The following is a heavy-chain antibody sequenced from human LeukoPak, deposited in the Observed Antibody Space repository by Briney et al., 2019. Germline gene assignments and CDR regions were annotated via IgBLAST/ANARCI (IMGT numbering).Heavy chain of an antibody. J-gene: IGHJ5*02. CDR1: GGTFSSYA. CDR3: VRDNAMYYHDSSGYFGLDP. V-gene: IGHV1-69*06. CDR2: IIPMFGTA. Sequence: ASVKVSCKASGGTFSSYAIGWVRQTPGQGLEWMGGIIPMFGTANYAQKFQGRVTITADKSTSTAYMELSSLRSEDTAVYYCVRDNAMYYHDSSGYFGLDPWGQGTLVTVSS. D-gene: IGHD3-22*01.